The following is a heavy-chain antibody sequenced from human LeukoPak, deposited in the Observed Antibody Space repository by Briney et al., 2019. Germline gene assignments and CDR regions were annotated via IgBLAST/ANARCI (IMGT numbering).Heavy chain of an antibody. CDR2: IYYSGST. V-gene: IGHV4-59*11. CDR1: GGSISSHY. D-gene: IGHD3-3*01. Sequence: SETLSLTCTVSGGSISSHYWSWIRQPPGKELEWIGYIYYSGSTNYNPSLKSRVTISVDTSKNQFSLKLSSVTAADTAVYYCAIWGYYDFWSGYSIDYWGQGTLVTVSS. CDR3: AIWGYYDFWSGYSIDY. J-gene: IGHJ4*02.